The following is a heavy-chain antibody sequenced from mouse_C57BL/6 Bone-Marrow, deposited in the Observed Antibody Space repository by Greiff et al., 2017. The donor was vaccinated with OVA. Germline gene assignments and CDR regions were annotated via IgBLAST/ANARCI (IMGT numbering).Heavy chain of an antibody. CDR1: GYTFTSYT. Sequence: QVQLQQSGAELARPGASVKMSCKASGYTFTSYTMHWVKQRPGQGLEWIGYINPSSGYTKYNQKFKDKATLTADKSSSTAYMQLSSLTSEDSADYYCERILRGDAMDYWGQGTSVTVSS. CDR2: INPSSGYT. V-gene: IGHV1-4*01. CDR3: ERILRGDAMDY. J-gene: IGHJ4*01. D-gene: IGHD1-1*01.